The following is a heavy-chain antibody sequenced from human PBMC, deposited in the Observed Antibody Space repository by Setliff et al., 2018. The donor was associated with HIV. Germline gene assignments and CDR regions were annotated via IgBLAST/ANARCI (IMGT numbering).Heavy chain of an antibody. CDR2: ISYSGST. D-gene: IGHD1-7*01. V-gene: IGHV4-39*01. CDR3: ARHRQGSTGSTPGYYMDV. J-gene: IGHJ6*03. Sequence: SETLSLTCNVSGGSFSNSYYFWGWIRQPPGKGLEWIGSISYSGSTYYNPSLKSRVTMSVDTSKNQFSLKLSSVTAADTAVYYCARHRQGSTGSTPGYYMDVWGKGTTVTVSS. CDR1: GGSFSNSYYF.